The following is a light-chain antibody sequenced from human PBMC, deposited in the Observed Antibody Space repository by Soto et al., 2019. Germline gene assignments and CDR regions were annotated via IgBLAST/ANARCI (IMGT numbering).Light chain of an antibody. Sequence: DIQLTQSPSLLSASVVDRFTITCRASQDISSSLAWYQQKSGKAPKPLIYDASTLQSGVPSRFSGSGSGTEFSLTINSLQPEDFATYYCQKLNTFPLTFGQGTRLEIK. CDR3: QKLNTFPLT. V-gene: IGKV1-9*01. CDR2: DAS. CDR1: QDISSS. J-gene: IGKJ5*01.